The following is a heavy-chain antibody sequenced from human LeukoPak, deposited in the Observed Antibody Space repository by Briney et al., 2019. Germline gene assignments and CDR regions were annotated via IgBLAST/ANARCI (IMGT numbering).Heavy chain of an antibody. CDR1: GFTFSSYW. CDR2: IKQDGSEK. CDR3: ARVMGGATYYYYVMDV. Sequence: GGSLRLSCAASGFTFSSYWMSWVRQAPGKGLEWVANIKQDGSEKYYADSVKGRFTISRDNAKNSLYLQMNSLRAEDTAVYYCARVMGGATYYYYVMDVWGQGTTVTVSS. V-gene: IGHV3-7*01. D-gene: IGHD1-26*01. J-gene: IGHJ6*02.